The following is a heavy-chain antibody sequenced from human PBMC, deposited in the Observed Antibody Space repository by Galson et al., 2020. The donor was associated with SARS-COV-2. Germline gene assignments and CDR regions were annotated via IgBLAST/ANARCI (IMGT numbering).Heavy chain of an antibody. Sequence: GGSLRLSCAASGFTFSSYGMHWVRQAPGKGLEWVAVISYDGSNKYYADSVKGRFTISRDNSKNTLYLQMNSLRAEDTAVYYCARPRSGSYSYYFDYWCQGTLVTVSS. CDR1: GFTFSSYG. V-gene: IGHV3-30*03. CDR2: ISYDGSNK. J-gene: IGHJ4*02. CDR3: ARPRSGSYSYYFDY. D-gene: IGHD3-10*01.